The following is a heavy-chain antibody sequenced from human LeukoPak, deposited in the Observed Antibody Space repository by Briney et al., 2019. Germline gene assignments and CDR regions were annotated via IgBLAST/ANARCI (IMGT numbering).Heavy chain of an antibody. Sequence: PGGSLRLSCAASGFSFSTCAMNSVRQAPGKGLEWVSTISGGGDGALYADSVKGRVTISRDNSKNTLFLQMNSLRAEDTAVYYCAKRTRGYSYGTLDYWGQGTLVTVSS. V-gene: IGHV3-23*01. D-gene: IGHD5-18*01. CDR3: AKRTRGYSYGTLDY. J-gene: IGHJ4*02. CDR2: ISGGGDGA. CDR1: GFSFSTCA.